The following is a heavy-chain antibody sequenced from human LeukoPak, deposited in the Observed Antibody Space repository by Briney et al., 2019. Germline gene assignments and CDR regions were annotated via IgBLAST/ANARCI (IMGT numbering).Heavy chain of an antibody. CDR1: GGTFSSYA. CDR3: ARIRYNWNDPLFDY. CDR2: IIPIFGTA. J-gene: IGHJ4*02. Sequence: GASVKVSCKASGGTFSSYAISWVRQAPGQGLEWMGGIIPIFGTANYAQKFQGRVTITADESTSTAYMELSSLRSEDTAVYYCARIRYNWNDPLFDYWGQGTLVTVSS. D-gene: IGHD1-1*01. V-gene: IGHV1-69*13.